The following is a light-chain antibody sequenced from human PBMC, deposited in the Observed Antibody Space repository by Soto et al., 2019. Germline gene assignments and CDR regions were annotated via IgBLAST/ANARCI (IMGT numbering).Light chain of an antibody. CDR3: QKYNSAQAPT. J-gene: IGKJ4*01. CDR2: AAS. Sequence: DIQMTQSPSSLSASVGDRVTITCRASQGIINYLAWYQQKPGKVPKLLIYAASTLQSGVPSRFSGSGSGTDFTITSSSLQPEDVTTYYCQKYNSAQAPTFDGGTKVEIK. CDR1: QGIINY. V-gene: IGKV1-27*01.